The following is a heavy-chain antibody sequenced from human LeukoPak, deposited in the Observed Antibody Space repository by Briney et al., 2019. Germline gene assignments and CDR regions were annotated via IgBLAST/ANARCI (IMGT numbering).Heavy chain of an antibody. CDR2: ISPNSGGT. Sequence: ASVKVSCKASGYTFTSYGINWVRQAPGQGLEWMGMISPNSGGTTYAQRFHGRFTVTRDTSTSSVYMELSSLTSEDTAVYYCAREEHGGLYDYWGQGTLVTVSS. D-gene: IGHD4-23*01. J-gene: IGHJ4*02. CDR1: GYTFTSYG. CDR3: AREEHGGLYDY. V-gene: IGHV1-46*01.